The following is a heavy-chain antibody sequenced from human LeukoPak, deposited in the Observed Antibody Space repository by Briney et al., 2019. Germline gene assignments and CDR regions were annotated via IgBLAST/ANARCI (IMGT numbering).Heavy chain of an antibody. Sequence: GGSLRLSCAASGFTFSSYGMHWVRQAPGKGLEWVAFIRYDGSNKYYADSVKGRFTISRDNSKNTLYLQMNSLRAEDTAVYYCAKIIIAAAAGDTDDYWGQGTLVTVSS. CDR2: IRYDGSNK. CDR1: GFTFSSYG. J-gene: IGHJ4*02. CDR3: AKIIIAAAAGDTDDY. D-gene: IGHD6-13*01. V-gene: IGHV3-30*02.